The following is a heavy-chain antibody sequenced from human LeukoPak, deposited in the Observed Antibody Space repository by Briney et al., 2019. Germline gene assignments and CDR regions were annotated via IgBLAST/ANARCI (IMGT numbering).Heavy chain of an antibody. Sequence: ASVKVSCKASGYTFTGYYMHWERQAPGRGLEWMGWINPNSGGTNYAQKFQGRVTMTRDTSISTAYMELSRLRSDDTAVYYCARGRCSGGSCYSGDFDYWGQGTLVTVSS. D-gene: IGHD2-15*01. CDR3: ARGRCSGGSCYSGDFDY. CDR2: INPNSGGT. V-gene: IGHV1-2*02. J-gene: IGHJ4*02. CDR1: GYTFTGYY.